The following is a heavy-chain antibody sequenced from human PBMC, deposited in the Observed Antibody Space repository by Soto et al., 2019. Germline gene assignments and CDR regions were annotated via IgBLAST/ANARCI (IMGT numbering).Heavy chain of an antibody. D-gene: IGHD4-17*01. V-gene: IGHV3-21*06. Sequence: EVQLVESGGGLVMPEESLRLSCAASGFTFIGYNMKWVRQAPGKGLEWVASISTSSIEIFYSDLVRGRFTIFRDNARNSLYLQMNSLRAEDTAVYYCATIGDHERFDVWGQGTTVTVSS. CDR3: ATIGDHERFDV. CDR2: ISTSSIEI. J-gene: IGHJ3*01. CDR1: GFTFIGYN.